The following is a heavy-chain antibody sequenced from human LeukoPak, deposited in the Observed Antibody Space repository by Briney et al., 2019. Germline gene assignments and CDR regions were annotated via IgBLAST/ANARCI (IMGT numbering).Heavy chain of an antibody. CDR2: IKEDGSEK. J-gene: IGHJ6*04. CDR1: GFSFSGYW. CDR3: ARGGYYPDV. D-gene: IGHD3-16*01. Sequence: PGGSLRLSCAASGFSFSGYWMTWVRQAPGKGLESVANIKEDGSEKYYVDSEKGRFNISRDNAKNSLYLQMNSLTAEDTALYYCARGGYYPDVWGKGTTVTVSS. V-gene: IGHV3-7*03.